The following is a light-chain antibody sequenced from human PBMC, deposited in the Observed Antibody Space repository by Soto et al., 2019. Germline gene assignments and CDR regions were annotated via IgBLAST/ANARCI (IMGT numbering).Light chain of an antibody. Sequence: DIVLTQSPGTLSLSPGERATLSCRASQSVRSDYLAWYQQKPGQTPRLLVYGASNRATGIPDRFSASGSGTLFTLTISRLEPEDFAVYYCQQFDGSSYTFGQGSKLEIK. CDR3: QQFDGSSYT. V-gene: IGKV3-20*01. CDR2: GAS. CDR1: QSVRSDY. J-gene: IGKJ2*01.